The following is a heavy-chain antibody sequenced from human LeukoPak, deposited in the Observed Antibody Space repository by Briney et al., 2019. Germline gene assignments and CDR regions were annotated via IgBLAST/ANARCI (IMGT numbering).Heavy chain of an antibody. J-gene: IGHJ3*02. CDR1: GGSFSGYY. V-gene: IGHV4-34*01. CDR2: INHSGST. CDR3: ARDAGYCSGGSCYGAFDI. Sequence: SETLSLTCAVYGGSFSGYYWSWIRQPPGKGLEWIGEINHSGSTNYNPSLKSRVTISVDTSKNQFSLKLSSVTAADTAVYYCARDAGYCSGGSCYGAFDIWGQGTMVTVSS. D-gene: IGHD2-15*01.